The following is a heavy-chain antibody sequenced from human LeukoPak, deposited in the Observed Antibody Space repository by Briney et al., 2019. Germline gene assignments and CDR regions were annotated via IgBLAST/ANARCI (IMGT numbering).Heavy chain of an antibody. CDR3: TRDSLKSSAIDY. J-gene: IGHJ4*02. CDR2: IRSKAYGGTT. V-gene: IGHV3-49*04. CDR1: GFTFSSYA. Sequence: GGSLRLSCAASGFTFSSYAMSWVRQAPGKGLEWVGFIRSKAYGGTTEYAASVKGRFTISRDDSKSIAYLQMNSLKTEDTAVYYCTRDSLKSSAIDYWGQGTLVTVSS. D-gene: IGHD6-19*01.